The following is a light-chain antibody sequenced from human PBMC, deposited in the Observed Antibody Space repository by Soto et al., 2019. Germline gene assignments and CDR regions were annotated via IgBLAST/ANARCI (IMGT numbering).Light chain of an antibody. V-gene: IGLV2-14*01. CDR1: SSDIGGHKN. Sequence: QSALTQPASVSGSPGQSITVSCTGTSSDIGGHKNVSWYQQHPDKVPKLIIYEVSNRPSGVSNRFSGSKSGNTASLTVSGLQAEDEADDYCSSYTTTSTVVFGGGTKLTVL. CDR3: SSYTTTSTVV. J-gene: IGLJ2*01. CDR2: EVS.